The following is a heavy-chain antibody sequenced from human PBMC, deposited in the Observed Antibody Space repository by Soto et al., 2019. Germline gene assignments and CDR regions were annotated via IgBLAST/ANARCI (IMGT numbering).Heavy chain of an antibody. Sequence: GASVKVSCKASGCTFSSYAISWVRRAPGQVLEWMGGIIPIFGTANYAQKFQGRVTITADESTSTAYMELSSLRSEDTAVYYCARANYGGSQPTSGGMDVWGQGTTVTVSS. CDR1: GCTFSSYA. J-gene: IGHJ6*02. D-gene: IGHD2-15*01. CDR2: IIPIFGTA. CDR3: ARANYGGSQPTSGGMDV. V-gene: IGHV1-69*13.